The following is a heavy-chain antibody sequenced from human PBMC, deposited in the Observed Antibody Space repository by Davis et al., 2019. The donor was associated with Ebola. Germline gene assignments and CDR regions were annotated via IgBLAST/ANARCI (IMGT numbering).Heavy chain of an antibody. CDR2: INHSGST. CDR1: GGSFSGYY. D-gene: IGHD2-2*01. CDR3: ARVGGGYCSSTSCYALGVMYYYGMDV. V-gene: IGHV4-34*01. Sequence: MPGGSLRLSCAVYGGSFSGYYWSWIRQPPGKGLEWIGEINHSGSTNYNPSLKSRVTISVDTSKNQFSLKLSSVTAADTAVYYCARVGGGYCSSTSCYALGVMYYYGMDVWGQGTTVTVSS. J-gene: IGHJ6*02.